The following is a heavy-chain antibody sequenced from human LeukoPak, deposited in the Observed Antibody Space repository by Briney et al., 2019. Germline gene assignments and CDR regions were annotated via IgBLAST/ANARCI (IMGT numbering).Heavy chain of an antibody. CDR3: ARILSSSWGELGY. Sequence: PGGSQRLSCAAYGFTFSTYGMHWVRQAPGKGLEWVAFIRSDGSNTYYADSVKGRFTISRDNSKNTLYMQMNSLRAEDTAVYYCARILSSSWGELGYWGQGTLVTVSS. V-gene: IGHV3-30*02. J-gene: IGHJ4*02. D-gene: IGHD1-26*01. CDR1: GFTFSTYG. CDR2: IRSDGSNT.